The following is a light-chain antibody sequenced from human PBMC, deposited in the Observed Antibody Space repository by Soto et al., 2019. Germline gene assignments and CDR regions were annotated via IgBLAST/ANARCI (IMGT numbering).Light chain of an antibody. V-gene: IGLV1-47*01. CDR2: KNY. CDR1: TSSIGSNY. Sequence: QSVLTQPLSVSRTPGQAVTIFCSGSTSSIGSNYVYWYQQLPGTAPKLLIYKNYQRPSGVPDRFSGSKSGTSASLAINGLRSEDEADYYCAAWDDSPSVHYVFGTGTKVTVL. CDR3: AAWDDSPSVHYV. J-gene: IGLJ1*01.